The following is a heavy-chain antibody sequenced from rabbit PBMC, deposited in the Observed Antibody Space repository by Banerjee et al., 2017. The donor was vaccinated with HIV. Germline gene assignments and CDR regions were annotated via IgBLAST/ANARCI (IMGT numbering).Heavy chain of an antibody. CDR1: GFTLSQYW. J-gene: IGHJ4*01. Sequence: QEQLEESGGGLVKPGASLTLSCKASGFTLSQYWICWVRQAPGKGLEWIACIGAGSSGSTYYASWAKGRFTISKTSSTTVTLQMTSLTAADTATYFCARSYADPLYYGYFTLWGPGTLVTVS. V-gene: IGHV1S45*01. CDR2: IGAGSSGST. CDR3: ARSYADPLYYGYFTL. D-gene: IGHD4-2*01.